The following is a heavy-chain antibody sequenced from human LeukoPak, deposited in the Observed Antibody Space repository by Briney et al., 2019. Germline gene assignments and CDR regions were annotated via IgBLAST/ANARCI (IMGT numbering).Heavy chain of an antibody. CDR3: ATHTLAGIDAFDI. CDR2: IYTSGST. CDR1: RGSISSYY. V-gene: IGHV4-4*07. J-gene: IGHJ3*02. Sequence: SETLSLPCTVSRGSISSYYWSWLRQPAGKGLEWIGRIYTSGSTNYNPSLTSRVTMSVDTSKNQFSLKLSSVTAADTAVYYCATHTLAGIDAFDIWGQGTMVTVSS. D-gene: IGHD6-19*01.